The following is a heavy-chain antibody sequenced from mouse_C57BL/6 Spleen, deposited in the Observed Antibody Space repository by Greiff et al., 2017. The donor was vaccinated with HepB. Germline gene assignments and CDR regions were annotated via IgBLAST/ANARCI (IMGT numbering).Heavy chain of an antibody. D-gene: IGHD2-10*02. V-gene: IGHV1-15*01. CDR3: TRKGYGNHYFDY. CDR1: GYTFTDYE. Sequence: VQLQQSGAELVRPGASVTLSCKASGYTFTDYEMHWVKQTPVHGLEWIGAIDPETGGTAYNQKFKGKAILTADKSSSTAYMELRSLTSEDSAVYYCTRKGYGNHYFDYWGQGTTLTVSS. CDR2: IDPETGGT. J-gene: IGHJ2*01.